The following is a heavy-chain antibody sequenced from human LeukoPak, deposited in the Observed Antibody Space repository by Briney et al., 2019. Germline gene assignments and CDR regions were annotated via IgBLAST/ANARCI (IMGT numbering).Heavy chain of an antibody. CDR3: ARGYSYGSVSYYYYMDV. CDR1: GGTFSSYA. D-gene: IGHD5-18*01. Sequence: SVKVSCKASGGTFSSYAISWVRQAPGQGLEWMGGIIPIFGTANYAQKFQGRVTITADESMSTAYMELSSLRSEDTAVYYCARGYSYGSVSYYYYMDVWGKGTTVTVSS. V-gene: IGHV1-69*13. CDR2: IIPIFGTA. J-gene: IGHJ6*03.